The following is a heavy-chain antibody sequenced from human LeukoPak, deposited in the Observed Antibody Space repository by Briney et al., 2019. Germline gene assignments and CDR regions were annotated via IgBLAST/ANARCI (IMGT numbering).Heavy chain of an antibody. V-gene: IGHV3-64*01. CDR1: GFSFSNYA. CDR2: ITDNGGGT. D-gene: IGHD6-25*01. Sequence: GGSLRLSCAASGFSFSNYAMHCVRLAPGKGLEYVSAITDNGGGTYYVNSVKDRFTISRDNSKNTLYLQMGSLRPEDMAVYYCARSERPDGFPLDYWGQGTLVTVSS. J-gene: IGHJ4*02. CDR3: ARSERPDGFPLDY.